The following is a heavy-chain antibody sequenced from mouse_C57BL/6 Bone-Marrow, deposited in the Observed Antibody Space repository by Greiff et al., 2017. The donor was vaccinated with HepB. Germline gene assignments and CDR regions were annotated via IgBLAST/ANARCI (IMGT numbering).Heavy chain of an antibody. CDR3: ASHDFDY. J-gene: IGHJ2*01. V-gene: IGHV1-50*01. CDR2: IDPSDSYT. Sequence: QVQLQQPGAELVKPGASVKLSCKASGYTFTSYWMQWVKQRPGQGLEWIGEIDPSDSYTNYNQKFKGKATLTVDTSSSTAYMQLSSLTSEDSAVYYCASHDFDYWGQGTTLTVSS. CDR1: GYTFTSYW.